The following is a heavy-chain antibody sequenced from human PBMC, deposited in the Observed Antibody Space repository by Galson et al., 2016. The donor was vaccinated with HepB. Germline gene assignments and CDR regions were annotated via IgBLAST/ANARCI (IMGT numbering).Heavy chain of an antibody. J-gene: IGHJ6*02. Sequence: SLRLSCAASGFTFGDYAMIWLRKAPGKGLEWVAFIRSRPYGGTPGYATSVKGRFTISRDDSSSIAYLQMNSLKTEDTAFYYCARTFNRGYALNVFGMDVWGQGTTVTVSS. V-gene: IGHV3-49*03. D-gene: IGHD2-2*01. CDR1: GFTFGDYA. CDR3: ARTFNRGYALNVFGMDV. CDR2: IRSRPYGGTP.